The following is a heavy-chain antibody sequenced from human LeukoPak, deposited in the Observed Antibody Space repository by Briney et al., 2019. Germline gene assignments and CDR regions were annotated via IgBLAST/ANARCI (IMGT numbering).Heavy chain of an antibody. CDR1: GGSISSSNW. V-gene: IGHV4-4*02. CDR2: IYHSGST. D-gene: IGHD4-17*01. CDR3: ARDMSYGDYELDY. Sequence: SETLSLTCAVSGGSISSSNWWSWVRQPPGKGLEWIGEIYHSGSTNYNPSLKSRVTISVDKSKNQFSLKLSSVTAADTAVYYCARDMSYGDYELDYWGQGTLVTVSS. J-gene: IGHJ4*02.